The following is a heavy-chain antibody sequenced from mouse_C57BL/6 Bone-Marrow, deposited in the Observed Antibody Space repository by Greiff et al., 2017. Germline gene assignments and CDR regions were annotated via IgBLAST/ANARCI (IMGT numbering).Heavy chain of an antibody. V-gene: IGHV7-3*01. J-gene: IGHJ2*01. Sequence: EVHLVESGGGLVQPGGSLCLSCAASGFTFTDYYMSWVRQPPGKALEWLGFIRNKANGYTTAYSASVKGRFTISRNNSQSIIYLQVNALRAEDSATYDCARFYGPGLYFDYWDQGTTLTVSS. CDR3: ARFYGPGLYFDY. D-gene: IGHD1-1*01. CDR1: GFTFTDYY. CDR2: IRNKANGYTT.